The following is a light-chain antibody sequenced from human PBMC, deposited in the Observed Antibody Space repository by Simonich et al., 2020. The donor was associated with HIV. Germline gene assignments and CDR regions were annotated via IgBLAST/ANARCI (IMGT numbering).Light chain of an antibody. V-gene: IGKV4-1*01. CDR3: QQYYSTPPT. CDR2: WAS. CDR1: QSILYSSNNKNY. J-gene: IGKJ1*01. Sequence: DIVMTQSPDSLAVSLGERATINCKSSQSILYSSNNKNYLAWYQQKPGQHPKLLSYWASTRESGVPDRFSGSGSGTDFTLTISSLQAEDVAVYYCQQYYSTPPTFGQGTKVEIK.